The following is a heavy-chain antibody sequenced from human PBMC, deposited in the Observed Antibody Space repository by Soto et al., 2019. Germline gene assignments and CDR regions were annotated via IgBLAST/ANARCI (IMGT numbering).Heavy chain of an antibody. CDR1: GYGFANYW. D-gene: IGHD3-9*01. Sequence: PGESLKISCKGSGYGFANYWIGWVRQMPGKGLEWMGIIYPGDSDTRYSPSFEGHVTISADKSISTAYLQWSSLKASDTATYFCARAPSHDWFQHFDYWGQGTLDTVSS. CDR3: ARAPSHDWFQHFDY. J-gene: IGHJ4*02. CDR2: IYPGDSDT. V-gene: IGHV5-51*01.